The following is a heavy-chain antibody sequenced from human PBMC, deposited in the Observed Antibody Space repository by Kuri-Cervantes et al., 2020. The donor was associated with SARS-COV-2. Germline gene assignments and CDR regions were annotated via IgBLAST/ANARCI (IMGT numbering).Heavy chain of an antibody. J-gene: IGHJ6*02. CDR3: ARASGPYGYSSEGDYYGMDV. V-gene: IGHV3-48*01. CDR2: ISSSSSTI. D-gene: IGHD5-18*01. Sequence: GESLKISCAASGFTFSSYSMNWVRQAPGKGLEWVSYISSSSSTIYYADSVKGRFTISRENAKNSLYLQMNSLRAGDTAVYYCARASGPYGYSSEGDYYGMDVWGQGTTVTVSS. CDR1: GFTFSSYS.